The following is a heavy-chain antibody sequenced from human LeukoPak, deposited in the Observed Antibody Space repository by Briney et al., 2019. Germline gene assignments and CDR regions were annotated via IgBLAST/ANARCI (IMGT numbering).Heavy chain of an antibody. CDR1: GFTFSSYI. V-gene: IGHV3-21*01. CDR3: ASYSSWRDY. J-gene: IGHJ4*02. CDR2: ISSSSSCI. D-gene: IGHD6-13*01. Sequence: PGGSLRLSCAASGFTFSSYIMNWVRQAPGKGLEWVSSISSSSSCIYYADSVKGRFTISRDNAKNSLYLQMNSLRAEDTAVYYCASYSSWRDYRGQGTLVTVSS.